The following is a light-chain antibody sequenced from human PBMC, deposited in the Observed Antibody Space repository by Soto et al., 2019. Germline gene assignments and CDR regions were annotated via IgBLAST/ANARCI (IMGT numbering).Light chain of an antibody. CDR2: DAS. Sequence: DIEMTQSPSTLSASVGERLTISCRASQTIRRWLAWYQQRPGEAPKGLIYDASTLASGVPARFSGSGSETEFPLTISSLQPEDSATYYCQHYNSDPWTFGQGTKVEIK. J-gene: IGKJ1*01. CDR3: QHYNSDPWT. CDR1: QTIRRW. V-gene: IGKV1-5*01.